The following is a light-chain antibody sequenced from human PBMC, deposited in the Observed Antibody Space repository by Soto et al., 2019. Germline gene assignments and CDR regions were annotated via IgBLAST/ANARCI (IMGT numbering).Light chain of an antibody. CDR1: QSISNF. V-gene: IGKV1-39*01. CDR3: QQANSFPLT. J-gene: IGKJ4*01. CDR2: AAS. Sequence: DIQMTQSPSSLSASLGDRVTITCRASQSISNFLNWFQHKPGKAPKVLISAASTLQSGVPPRFSGSVSGTDFTLTISSLQPEDFATYYCQQANSFPLTFGGGTKVDIK.